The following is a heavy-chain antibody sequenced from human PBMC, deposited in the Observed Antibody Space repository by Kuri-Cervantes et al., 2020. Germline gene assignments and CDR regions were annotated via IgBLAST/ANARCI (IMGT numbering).Heavy chain of an antibody. CDR3: ARDILWFGELLTYYYGMDV. Sequence: ASVKVSCKASGYTFTSYGISWVRQAPGQGLEWMGWISAYNGNTNYAQKLQGRVTMTTDTSTSTAYMELSRLRSDDTAVYYCARDILWFGELLTYYYGMDVWGQGTTVTVSS. J-gene: IGHJ6*02. D-gene: IGHD3-10*01. CDR1: GYTFTSYG. CDR2: ISAYNGNT. V-gene: IGHV1-18*01.